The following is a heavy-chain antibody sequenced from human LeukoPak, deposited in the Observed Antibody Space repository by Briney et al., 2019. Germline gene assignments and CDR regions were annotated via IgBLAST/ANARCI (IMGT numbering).Heavy chain of an antibody. D-gene: IGHD3-22*01. CDR2: IIPIFGTA. CDR3: ARVSYDSSGYYYYYYYGMDI. V-gene: IGHV1-69*13. CDR1: GGTFSSYA. J-gene: IGHJ6*02. Sequence: SVKVSCKASGGTFSSYAISWVRQAPGQGLEWMGGIIPIFGTANYAQKFQGRVTITADESTSTAYMELSSLRSEDTAVYYCARVSYDSSGYYYYYYYGMDIWGQGTTVTVSS.